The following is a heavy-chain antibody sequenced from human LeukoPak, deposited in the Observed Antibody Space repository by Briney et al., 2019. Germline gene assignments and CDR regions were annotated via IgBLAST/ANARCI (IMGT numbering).Heavy chain of an antibody. CDR3: AKDWGDSSSWYSYYYYYMHV. J-gene: IGHJ6*03. CDR2: IYHSGST. CDR1: GYSISSGYY. D-gene: IGHD6-13*01. V-gene: IGHV4-38-2*02. Sequence: SETLSLTCTVSGYSISSGYYWGWIRQPPGKGLEWIGSIYHSGSTYYNPSLKSRVTISVDTSKNQFSLKLSSVTAADTAVYYCAKDWGDSSSWYSYYYYYMHVWGKGTTVTISS.